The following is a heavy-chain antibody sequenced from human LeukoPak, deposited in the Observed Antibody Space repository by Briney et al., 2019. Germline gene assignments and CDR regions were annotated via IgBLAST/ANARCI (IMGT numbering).Heavy chain of an antibody. CDR1: GFTFDDYA. V-gene: IGHV3-9*01. D-gene: IGHD6-13*01. CDR3: AKARGYDSNFDY. CDR2: ISWNSGRI. J-gene: IGHJ4*02. Sequence: PGGSLRLSCAASGFTFDDYAMHLVRQAPGKGLEWVSGISWNSGRIDYADSVKGRFTISRDNAKNPLYLQMNSLKPEDTALYYCAKARGYDSNFDYWGQGTLVTVSS.